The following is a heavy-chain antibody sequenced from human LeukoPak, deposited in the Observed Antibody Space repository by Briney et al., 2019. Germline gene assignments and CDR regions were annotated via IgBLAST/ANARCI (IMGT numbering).Heavy chain of an antibody. D-gene: IGHD2-8*02. CDR3: ARGRRNYGHIVLVVYAQYNWFDP. CDR2: INHSGST. V-gene: IGHV4-34*01. J-gene: IGHJ5*02. CDR1: GVSFSGYY. Sequence: SETLSLTCAVYGVSFSGYYWSWIRQPPGKGLEWIGEINHSGSTNYNPSLKSRVTISVDTSKNQFSLKLSSVTAADTAVYYCARGRRNYGHIVLVVYAQYNWFDPWGQGTLVTVSS.